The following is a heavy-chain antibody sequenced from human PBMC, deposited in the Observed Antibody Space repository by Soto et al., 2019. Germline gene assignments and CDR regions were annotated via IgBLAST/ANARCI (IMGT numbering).Heavy chain of an antibody. CDR3: ARQPAMTTVTTIDY. D-gene: IGHD4-4*01. Sequence: PGESLKSSCKASGYRFTSYWIALVRQMPGKGLEWMGIIYPDDSDTRYSPSFQGQVTISADKSINTAYLQWSSLKASDTAMYYCARQPAMTTVTTIDYWGQGTLVTVSS. V-gene: IGHV5-51*01. CDR2: IYPDDSDT. J-gene: IGHJ4*02. CDR1: GYRFTSYW.